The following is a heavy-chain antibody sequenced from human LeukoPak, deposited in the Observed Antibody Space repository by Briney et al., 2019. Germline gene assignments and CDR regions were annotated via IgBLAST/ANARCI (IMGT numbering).Heavy chain of an antibody. CDR1: GSTFRSYA. J-gene: IGHJ4*02. CDR2: ISAGTGST. CDR3: AKANTDYVWGNYRSFYS. Sequence: GGSLRLSCAASGSTFRSYAMSWGRQAPGKGLEWVSSISAGTGSTYYADFVKGRFTISGDNSKNTLYLLMNSLRAEDTAVYYCAKANTDYVWGNYRSFYSWGQGTLVTVSS. V-gene: IGHV3-23*01. D-gene: IGHD3-16*02.